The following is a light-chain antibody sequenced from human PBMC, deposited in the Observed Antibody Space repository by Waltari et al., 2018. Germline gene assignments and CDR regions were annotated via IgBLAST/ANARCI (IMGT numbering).Light chain of an antibody. J-gene: IGKJ4*01. Sequence: DIAVTQTPFPFPVTPGTPASTSSRSSQSLLHTDGYTYLDWYLQKPGQSPQLLIYGGSNRASGVPDRFSGSGSGTDFTLKISKVEAEDVGIYYCMQHKALPLTFGGGTKVEIK. CDR2: GGS. V-gene: IGKV2-40*01. CDR1: QSLLHTDGYTY. CDR3: MQHKALPLT.